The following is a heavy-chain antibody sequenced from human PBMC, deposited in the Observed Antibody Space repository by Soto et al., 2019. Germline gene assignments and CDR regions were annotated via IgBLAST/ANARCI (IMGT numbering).Heavy chain of an antibody. CDR2: IYYSGST. V-gene: IGHV4-39*01. J-gene: IGHJ4*02. D-gene: IGHD6-13*01. CDR3: ARQAYSSNPVDY. Sequence: PSETLSLTCTVCGGSISISSYYWGWIRQPPGKGLEWIGSIYYSGSTYYNPSLRSRVTISVDTSKNQFSLKLSSVTAADTAVYYCARQAYSSNPVDYWGQGTLVTVSS. CDR1: GGSISISSYY.